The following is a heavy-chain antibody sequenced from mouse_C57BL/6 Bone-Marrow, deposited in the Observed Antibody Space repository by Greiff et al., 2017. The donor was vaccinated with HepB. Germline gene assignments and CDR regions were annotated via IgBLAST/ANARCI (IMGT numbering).Heavy chain of an antibody. CDR1: GYTFTNYW. V-gene: IGHV1-63*01. D-gene: IGHD1-1*02. J-gene: IGHJ2*01. CDR2: IYPGGGYT. Sequence: QVQLQQSGAELVRPGTSVKMSCKASGYTFTNYWIGWAKQRPGHGLEWIGDIYPGGGYTNYNEKFKGKATLTADKSSSTAYMQFSSLTSEDSTIYYCARGDYAPFDYWGQGTTLTVSS. CDR3: ARGDYAPFDY.